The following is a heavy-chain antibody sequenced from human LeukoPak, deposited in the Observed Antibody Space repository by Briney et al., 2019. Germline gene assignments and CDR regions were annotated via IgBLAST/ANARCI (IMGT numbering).Heavy chain of an antibody. CDR3: ARAVDIVATRGFWFDP. J-gene: IGHJ5*02. Sequence: ASVKVSCKASGYTFTSYGISWVRQAPGKGLEWMGWISAYNGNTNYAQTLQGRVTMTTDTSTSTAYMELRSLRSDDTAVYYCARAVDIVATRGFWFDPWGQGTLVTVSS. CDR2: ISAYNGNT. CDR1: GYTFTSYG. V-gene: IGHV1-18*01. D-gene: IGHD5-12*01.